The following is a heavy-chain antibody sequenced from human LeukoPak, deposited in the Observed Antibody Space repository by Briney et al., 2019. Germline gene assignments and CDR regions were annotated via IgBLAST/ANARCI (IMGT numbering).Heavy chain of an antibody. D-gene: IGHD3-22*01. CDR3: ARDEPYYYDSSGYYPNDY. V-gene: IGHV1-18*04. Sequence: ASVKVSCKASGYTFPSYFMHWVRQAPGQGLEWMGWISAYNGNANYAQKLQGRVTMTTDTSTSTAYMELRSLRSDDTAVYYCARDEPYYYDSSGYYPNDYWGQGTLVTVSS. CDR1: GYTFPSYF. J-gene: IGHJ4*02. CDR2: ISAYNGNA.